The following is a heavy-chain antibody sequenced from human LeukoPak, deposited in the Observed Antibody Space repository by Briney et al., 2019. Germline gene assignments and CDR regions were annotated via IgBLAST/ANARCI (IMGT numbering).Heavy chain of an antibody. J-gene: IGHJ4*02. D-gene: IGHD3-10*01. V-gene: IGHV4-39*01. Sequence: PSETLSLTCTVSGCSISVSAYYWGWIRQPPGKGLEWVGNIYYSGSTFYNPALKSRATISVDTTKNQFSLKLTSVTAADTAVYYCARYYIGTSRHNYWGQGTLVAVSS. CDR3: ARYYIGTSRHNY. CDR1: GCSISVSAYY. CDR2: IYYSGST.